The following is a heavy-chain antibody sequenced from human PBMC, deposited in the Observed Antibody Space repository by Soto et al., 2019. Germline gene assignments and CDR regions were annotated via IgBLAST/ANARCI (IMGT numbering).Heavy chain of an antibody. D-gene: IGHD2-2*01. CDR1: GFTFSNAW. V-gene: IGHV3-15*01. CDR2: IKSKTDGGTT. J-gene: IGHJ3*02. Sequence: EVQLVESGGGLVKPGGSLRLSCAASGFTFSNAWMSWVRQAPGKGLEWVGRIKSKTDGGTTDYAAPVKGRFTISRDDSKNTLYLQMNSLKTEDTAVYYCTTGIVVVPAAMEDAFDSWGQGTMVTVSS. CDR3: TTGIVVVPAAMEDAFDS.